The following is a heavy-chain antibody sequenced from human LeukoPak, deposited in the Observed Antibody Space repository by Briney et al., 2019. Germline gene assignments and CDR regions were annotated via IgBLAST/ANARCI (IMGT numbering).Heavy chain of an antibody. Sequence: SETLSLTCTVSGGSISSGGYYWSWIRQHPGKGLEWIGYIYYSGSTYYNPSLKSRVTISVDTSKNQFSLKLNSVTAADTAVYYCARGAAGYSYGWGQGTLVTVSS. J-gene: IGHJ4*02. V-gene: IGHV4-31*03. CDR2: IYYSGST. CDR1: GGSISSGGYY. D-gene: IGHD5-18*01. CDR3: ARGAAGYSYG.